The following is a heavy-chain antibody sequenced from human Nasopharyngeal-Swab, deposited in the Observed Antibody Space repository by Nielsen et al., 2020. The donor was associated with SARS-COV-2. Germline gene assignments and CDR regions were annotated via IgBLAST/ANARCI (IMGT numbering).Heavy chain of an antibody. J-gene: IGHJ4*02. CDR2: IFHDGLI. Sequence: SETLSLTCAVSGAFISSPNWWNWVRQSPGRGLDWIGEIFHDGLINYNPSLKSRVTISIDNSKNQFSLKLNSMTAADTAVYYCARVPAGCSSTSCYLIDWGQGILVTVSS. CDR3: ARVPAGCSSTSCYLID. D-gene: IGHD2-2*01. V-gene: IGHV4-4*02. CDR1: GAFISSPNW.